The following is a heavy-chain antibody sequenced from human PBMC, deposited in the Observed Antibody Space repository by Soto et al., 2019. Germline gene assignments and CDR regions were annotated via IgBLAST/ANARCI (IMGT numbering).Heavy chain of an antibody. Sequence: GGSLRLSCAASGFTFSTYAMNWVRQAPGRGLEWVSGLSGGGAFTYYADSVKGRFTISRDDSKNTLYLQMNSLRVDDTAVYYCAKSGPTNYFDYWGQGALVTVSS. CDR3: AKSGPTNYFDY. V-gene: IGHV3-23*01. CDR1: GFTFSTYA. J-gene: IGHJ4*02. CDR2: LSGGGAFT.